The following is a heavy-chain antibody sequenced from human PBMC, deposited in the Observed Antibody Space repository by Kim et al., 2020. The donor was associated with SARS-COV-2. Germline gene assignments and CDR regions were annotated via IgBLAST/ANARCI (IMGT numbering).Heavy chain of an antibody. CDR1: GFTLSSYC. CDR3: VRGIDS. D-gene: IGHD2-21*01. V-gene: IGHV3-7*01. CDR2: ISRNGSGI. J-gene: IGHJ4*02. Sequence: GGSLRLSCAPSGFTLSSYCMNWVRQPPGRGLEWVATISRNGSGIFYIDSVKGRFTISRDNAKNSLFLQMNSLRVEDTAVYYCVRGIDSGGRGTLVTVSS.